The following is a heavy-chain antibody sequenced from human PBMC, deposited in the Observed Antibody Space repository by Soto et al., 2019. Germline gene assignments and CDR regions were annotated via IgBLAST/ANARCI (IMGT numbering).Heavy chain of an antibody. D-gene: IGHD3-10*01. V-gene: IGHV1-2*02. Sequence: ASVNGSCKASGYTFTGYYMHWVRQAPGQGREWMVWCNPNSGGTNYAQKFQGGVTMTRDTSISTAYMELSRLRSDDKAVYYCARDGMVRGVMGLLGYYYYGMDVWGQWTTVTVTS. CDR1: GYTFTGYY. CDR3: ARDGMVRGVMGLLGYYYYGMDV. CDR2: CNPNSGGT. J-gene: IGHJ6*02.